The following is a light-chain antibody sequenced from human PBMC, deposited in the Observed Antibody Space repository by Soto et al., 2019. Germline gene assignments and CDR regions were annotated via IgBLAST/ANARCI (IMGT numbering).Light chain of an antibody. Sequence: DIQLTQSPSFLSASVGDRVTITCRASQGISSYLAWYQQKPGKAPKLLIYAASTLQSGVPSRFSGSGSGTEFPLTISSLQPEDFATYYCQQLNSYLPYTFGQGTKLEIK. CDR2: AAS. CDR1: QGISSY. J-gene: IGKJ2*01. V-gene: IGKV1-9*01. CDR3: QQLNSYLPYT.